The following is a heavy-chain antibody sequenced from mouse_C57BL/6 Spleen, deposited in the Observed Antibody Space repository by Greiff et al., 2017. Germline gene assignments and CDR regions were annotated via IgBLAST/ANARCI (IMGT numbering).Heavy chain of an antibody. D-gene: IGHD1-1*01. CDR3: ARVYYGSSYGGYFDV. Sequence: QVQLKESGAELARPGASVKLSCKASGYTFTSYGISWVKQRTGQGLEWIGEIYPRSGNTYYNEKFKGKATLTADKSSSTAYMELRSLTSEDSAVYFCARVYYGSSYGGYFDVWGTGTTVTVSS. J-gene: IGHJ1*03. V-gene: IGHV1-81*01. CDR2: IYPRSGNT. CDR1: GYTFTSYG.